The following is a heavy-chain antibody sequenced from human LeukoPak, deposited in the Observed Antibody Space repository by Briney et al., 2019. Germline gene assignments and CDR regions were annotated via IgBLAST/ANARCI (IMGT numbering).Heavy chain of an antibody. J-gene: IGHJ3*02. V-gene: IGHV1-69*05. CDR3: ARGIETGYSSGDHAFDI. D-gene: IGHD6-19*01. Sequence: ASVKVSCKASGGTFSSYAFSWVRQAPGQGLEWMGGIIPIFGTANYAQKFQGRVTITTDESTSTAYMELSSLRSEDTAVYYCARGIETGYSSGDHAFDIWGQGTMVTVSS. CDR1: GGTFSSYA. CDR2: IIPIFGTA.